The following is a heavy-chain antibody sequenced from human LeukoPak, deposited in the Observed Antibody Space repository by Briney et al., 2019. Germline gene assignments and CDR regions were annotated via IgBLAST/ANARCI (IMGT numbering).Heavy chain of an antibody. J-gene: IGHJ6*02. CDR2: INPNSGGT. Sequence: ASVKVSCKASGYTFTGYYMHWVRQAPGQGLEWMGWINPNSGGTNYAQKFQGRVTMTRDTSISTAYMELSRLRSDDTAVYYCARDRGPGGSSWYSPIVLWGMDVWGQGTTVTVSS. CDR3: ARDRGPGGSSWYSPIVLWGMDV. CDR1: GYTFTGYY. D-gene: IGHD6-13*01. V-gene: IGHV1-2*02.